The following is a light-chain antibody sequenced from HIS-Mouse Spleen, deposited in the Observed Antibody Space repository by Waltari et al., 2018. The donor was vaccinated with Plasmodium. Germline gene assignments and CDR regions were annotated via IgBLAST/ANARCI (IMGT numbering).Light chain of an antibody. CDR1: QRISSW. Sequence: DIQVIQSPSTLSSSVGDRVAITCRASQRISSWYAWYQQKAGKAPKLLIYKASSVESGVPSRFSGSGSGTEFTLTISSLQPDDFATYYCQQYNSYSWTFGQGTKVEIK. V-gene: IGKV1-5*03. CDR3: QQYNSYSWT. J-gene: IGKJ1*01. CDR2: KAS.